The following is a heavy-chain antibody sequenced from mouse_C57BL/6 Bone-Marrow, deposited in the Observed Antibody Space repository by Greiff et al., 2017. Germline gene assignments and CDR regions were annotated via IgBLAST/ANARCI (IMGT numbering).Heavy chain of an antibody. CDR3: ASAYDGYLAWFAY. V-gene: IGHV3-6*01. D-gene: IGHD2-3*01. Sequence: EVKLEESGPGLVKPSQSLSLTCSVTGYSITSGYYWNWIRQFPGNKLEWMGYIRYDGSNNYNPSLKNRISITRDTSKNQFFLKLNSVTTEDTATYYWASAYDGYLAWFAYWGQGALVTVSA. CDR2: IRYDGSN. J-gene: IGHJ3*01. CDR1: GYSITSGYY.